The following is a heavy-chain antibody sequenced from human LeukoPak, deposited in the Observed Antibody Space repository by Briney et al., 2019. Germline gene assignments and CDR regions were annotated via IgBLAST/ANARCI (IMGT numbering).Heavy chain of an antibody. Sequence: GGSLRLSCAASGFTFSSYSINWVRQAPGKGLEWVSYISSSGSTIYYADSVKGRFTISRDNAKNPLYLQMNSLRAEDTAVYYCARGRGYSYGTDYWGQGTLITVSS. CDR2: ISSSGSTI. J-gene: IGHJ4*02. V-gene: IGHV3-48*01. D-gene: IGHD5-18*01. CDR1: GFTFSSYS. CDR3: ARGRGYSYGTDY.